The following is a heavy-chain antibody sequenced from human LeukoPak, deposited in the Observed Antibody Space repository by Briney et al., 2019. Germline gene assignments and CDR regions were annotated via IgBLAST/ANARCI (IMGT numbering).Heavy chain of an antibody. CDR3: AREGLGTFDY. D-gene: IGHD6-19*01. Sequence: LRLSCAASGFTVSSNYMSWIRQPPGKGLEWIGYIYHSGSTYYNPSLKSRVTISVDRSKNQFSLKLSSVTAADTAVYYCAREGLGTFDYWGQGTLVTVSS. CDR1: GFTVSSNY. J-gene: IGHJ4*02. V-gene: IGHV4-30-2*01. CDR2: IYHSGST.